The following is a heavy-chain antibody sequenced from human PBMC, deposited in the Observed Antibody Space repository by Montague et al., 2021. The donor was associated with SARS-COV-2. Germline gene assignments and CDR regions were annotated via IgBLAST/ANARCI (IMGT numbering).Heavy chain of an antibody. D-gene: IGHD3-10*01. V-gene: IGHV4-34*01. J-gene: IGHJ6*04. Sequence: SETLSLTCAVYGGSFSGYYWSWIRQPPGKGLEWIGEINHSGSTNYNPSLKSRVTISVDTSKNQFSLKLSSVTAADTVVYYCARGRRILLWFGELLSGGDYYGMDVWGKGKRSPSPQ. CDR2: INHSGST. CDR1: GGSFSGYY. CDR3: ARGRRILLWFGELLSGGDYYGMDV.